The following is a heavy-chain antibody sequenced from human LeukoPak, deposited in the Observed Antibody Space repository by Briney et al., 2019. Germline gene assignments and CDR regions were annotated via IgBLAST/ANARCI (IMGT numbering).Heavy chain of an antibody. CDR1: GFTFSSYE. Sequence: GGSLRLSCAASGFTFSSYEMNWVRPAPGKGLEWVSYVSGSGSTIYYADSVKGRFTISRDNAKNSLYLQMNSLRAVDTAVYYCARVTRTGEGDYYGMDVWGQGTTVTVSS. D-gene: IGHD7-27*01. CDR3: ARVTRTGEGDYYGMDV. V-gene: IGHV3-48*03. J-gene: IGHJ6*02. CDR2: VSGSGSTI.